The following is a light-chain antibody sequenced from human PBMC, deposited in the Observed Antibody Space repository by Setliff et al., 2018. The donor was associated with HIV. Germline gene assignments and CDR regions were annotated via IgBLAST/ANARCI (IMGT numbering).Light chain of an antibody. V-gene: IGLV2-14*01. Sequence: QSALAQPASVSGSPGQSITISCTGTNSDIGGYNYVSWYQQHPGKGPKLIIFQVSNRPSGISDRFSASKSGNTASLTISGLQAEDEADYYCCSNTGSNTYVVGTGTKV. CDR1: NSDIGGYNY. CDR2: QVS. J-gene: IGLJ1*01. CDR3: CSNTGSNTYV.